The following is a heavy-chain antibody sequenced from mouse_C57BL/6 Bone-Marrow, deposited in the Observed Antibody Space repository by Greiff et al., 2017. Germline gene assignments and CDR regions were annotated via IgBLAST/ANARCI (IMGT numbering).Heavy chain of an antibody. D-gene: IGHD1-1*01. CDR2: IYPPSGNT. V-gene: IGHV1-81*01. CDR3: AGLGSRGFAY. CDR1: GYTFTSYG. J-gene: IGHJ3*01. Sequence: VKLVESGAELARPGASVKLSCKASGYTFTSYGISWVKQRTGQGLEEIGEIYPPSGNTYYNEKFKGKARLTADNSSSTAYMELRSLTAEDSAVYFCAGLGSRGFAYWGQGTLVTVSA.